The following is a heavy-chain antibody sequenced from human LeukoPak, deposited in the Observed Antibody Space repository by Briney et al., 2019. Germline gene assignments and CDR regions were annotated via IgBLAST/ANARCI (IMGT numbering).Heavy chain of an antibody. CDR3: ARGAFGGIRDGMDV. CDR1: GDSVSSNSAI. D-gene: IGHD3-16*01. J-gene: IGHJ6*02. V-gene: IGHV6-1*01. CDR2: AYYRSKWYI. Sequence: SQTLSLTCAISGDSVSSNSAIWNWIRQSPPRGLEWPGRAYYRSKWYIEYAASVQSRITINPDTSKNQFSLQLNSVTPEDTAVYYCARGAFGGIRDGMDVWGQGTTVTVSS.